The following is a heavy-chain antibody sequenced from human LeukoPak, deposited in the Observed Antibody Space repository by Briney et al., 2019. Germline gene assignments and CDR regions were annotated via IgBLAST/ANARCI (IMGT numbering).Heavy chain of an antibody. CDR1: GGTFSSYA. CDR3: ARVNVGYHPPFDI. J-gene: IGHJ3*02. Sequence: ASVKVSCKASGGTFSSYAISWVRQAPGQGLEWMGRIIPIFGTANYAQKFQGRVTITTDESTSTAYMELRSLRSDDTAVYYCARVNVGYHPPFDIWGQGTMVTVSS. D-gene: IGHD5-12*01. CDR2: IIPIFGTA. V-gene: IGHV1-69*05.